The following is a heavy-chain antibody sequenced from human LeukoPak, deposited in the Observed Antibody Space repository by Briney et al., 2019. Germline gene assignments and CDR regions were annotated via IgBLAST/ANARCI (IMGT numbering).Heavy chain of an antibody. CDR1: GDSISSYY. V-gene: IGHV4-59*01. CDR2: IYYSGSS. J-gene: IGHJ4*02. D-gene: IGHD6-19*01. Sequence: SETLSLTCTVSGDSISSYYWSWIRQPPGKGLEWIGYIYYSGSSNYNPSLKSRVTISVDTSKNQVSLKLSSVTAADTAVYYCARAKKAVAGFFDYWGQGLLVTVSS. CDR3: ARAKKAVAGFFDY.